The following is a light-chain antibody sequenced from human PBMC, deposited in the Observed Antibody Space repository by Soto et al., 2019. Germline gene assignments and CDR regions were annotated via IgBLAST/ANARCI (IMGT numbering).Light chain of an antibody. J-gene: IGLJ3*02. Sequence: QSALTQPPSASGSPGQSVTISCTGSGSDIGGYNFVSWYQQHPGKAPKLMIYGVTERPSGVPDRFSGSKSGNTASLTVSGLQAEDEADYYCCSYPGSHTWVFGGGTKLTVL. CDR1: GSDIGGYNF. CDR2: GVT. CDR3: CSYPGSHTWV. V-gene: IGLV2-8*01.